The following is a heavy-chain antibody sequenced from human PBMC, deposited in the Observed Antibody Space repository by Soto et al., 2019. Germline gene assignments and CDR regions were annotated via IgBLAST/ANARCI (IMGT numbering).Heavy chain of an antibody. D-gene: IGHD2-2*01. CDR1: GYTFSSYG. V-gene: IGHV1-18*01. CDR3: ARDDLPRYCSSTSCYLNYMDV. CDR2: ISAYNGNT. Sequence: ASVKVSCKASGYTFSSYGISWVRQAPGQGLEWMGWISAYNGNTNYAQKLRGRVTMTTDTSTSTAYMELRSLRSDDTAVYYCARDDLPRYCSSTSCYLNYMDVWG. J-gene: IGHJ6*03.